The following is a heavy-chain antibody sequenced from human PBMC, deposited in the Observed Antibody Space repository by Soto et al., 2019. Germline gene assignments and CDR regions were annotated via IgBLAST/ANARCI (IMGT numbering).Heavy chain of an antibody. J-gene: IGHJ4*02. CDR3: ARSSSSDY. D-gene: IGHD6-13*01. CDR2: ISGYDGNT. Sequence: ASVKVSCTATGYTFTTNSISWIRQAPGQGLEWMGWISGYDGNTNYAQKVQGRVTLTTDTSTSTAYMELRSLRSDDTAVYYCARSSSSDYWGQGTLVTVSS. CDR1: GYTFTTNS. V-gene: IGHV1-18*01.